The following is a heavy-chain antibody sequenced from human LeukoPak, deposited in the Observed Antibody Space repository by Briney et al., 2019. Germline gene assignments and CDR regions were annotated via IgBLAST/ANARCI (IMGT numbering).Heavy chain of an antibody. J-gene: IGHJ5*02. CDR2: IIPILGIA. Sequence: ASVKVSCKASGGTFSSYAISWVRQAPGQGREWMGRIIPILGIANYVQKFQGRVTITADKSTSTDYLELRSLRSEDTAVYYCARDREFYYDILTGYFGFSWFDPWGQGTLVTVSS. D-gene: IGHD3-9*01. CDR1: GGTFSSYA. CDR3: ARDREFYYDILTGYFGFSWFDP. V-gene: IGHV1-69*04.